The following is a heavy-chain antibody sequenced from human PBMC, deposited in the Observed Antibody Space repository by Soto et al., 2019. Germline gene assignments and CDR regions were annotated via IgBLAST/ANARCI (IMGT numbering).Heavy chain of an antibody. V-gene: IGHV3-33*01. CDR3: ARDQGATTRQFDY. D-gene: IGHD1-26*01. CDR2: IWYDGSNK. Sequence: ESGGGVVPPGRSLRLSCAASGFTFSSYGMHWVRQAPGKGLEWVAIIWYDGSNKYYADSVKGRFTISRDNSKNTLYLQMNSLRAEDTAVYYCARDQGATTRQFDYWGQGTLVTVSS. J-gene: IGHJ4*02. CDR1: GFTFSSYG.